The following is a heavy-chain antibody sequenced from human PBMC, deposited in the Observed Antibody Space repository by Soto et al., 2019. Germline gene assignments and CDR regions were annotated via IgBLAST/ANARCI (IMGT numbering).Heavy chain of an antibody. D-gene: IGHD2-21*02. J-gene: IGHJ4*02. Sequence: EVHLVESGGGLVQPGRSLRLSCAASGFTFDDYAMHWVRQVPGKGLEWVSSSWNSGNIVYADSVKGRFTISRDSANNSLYLQMNSLKTEDTALYYCAKGAVTSMFAYFDYWGQGTLVTVSS. CDR1: GFTFDDYA. CDR2: SWNSGNI. V-gene: IGHV3-9*01. CDR3: AKGAVTSMFAYFDY.